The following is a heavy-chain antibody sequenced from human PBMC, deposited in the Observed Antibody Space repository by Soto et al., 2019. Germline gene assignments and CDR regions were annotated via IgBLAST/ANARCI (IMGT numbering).Heavy chain of an antibody. J-gene: IGHJ4*02. V-gene: IGHV4-59*01. CDR1: GGSISSYY. Sequence: SETLSLTCTVSGGSISSYYWSWIRQPPGEGLEWIGYIYYSGSTNYNPSLKSRVTISVDTSKNQFSLKLSSVTAADTAVYYCASIAVAGDDYWGQGTLVTVSS. CDR3: ASIAVAGDDY. CDR2: IYYSGST. D-gene: IGHD6-19*01.